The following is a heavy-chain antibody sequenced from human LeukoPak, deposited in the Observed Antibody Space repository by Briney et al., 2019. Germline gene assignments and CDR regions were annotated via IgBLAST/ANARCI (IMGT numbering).Heavy chain of an antibody. CDR2: ISGSGGST. Sequence: GGSLRLSCAVSGITLSNYGMSWVRQAPGKGMEWVAGISGSGGSTNYAESVKGRITVSRDNRKNTLFLQMNSLTAEDTAVYFCAKRGVVIRVILVGFHKEAYYFDSWGQGALVTVSS. CDR3: AKRGVVIRVILVGFHKEAYYFDS. J-gene: IGHJ4*02. CDR1: GITLSNYG. V-gene: IGHV3-23*01. D-gene: IGHD3-22*01.